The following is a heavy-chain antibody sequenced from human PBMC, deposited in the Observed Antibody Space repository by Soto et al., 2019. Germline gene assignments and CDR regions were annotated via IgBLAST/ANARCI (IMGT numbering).Heavy chain of an antibody. CDR3: ARDGERGYDMDV. D-gene: IGHD1-1*01. V-gene: IGHV3-48*02. J-gene: IGHJ6*02. Sequence: EVQLVESGGGLVQPGGSLRLSCAASGFTFSTYNMNWVRQAPGKGLEWVSYISGRSRAIYYADSVKGRFTISRDNAKNSLYLQMNSLRDEDTAIYYCARDGERGYDMDVWGQGTTVTVS. CDR1: GFTFSTYN. CDR2: ISGRSRAI.